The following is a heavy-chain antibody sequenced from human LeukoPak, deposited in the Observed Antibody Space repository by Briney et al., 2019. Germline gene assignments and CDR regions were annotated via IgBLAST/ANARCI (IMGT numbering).Heavy chain of an antibody. Sequence: GGSLRLSCAASGFTFSSYAMSWVRQAPGKGLEWVSAISGSGGSTYYADSVKGRFTISRDNSKNTLYLQMNSLRAEDTAVYYCVHCGGDCYPCCGMDGWGQGTTVTVSS. CDR3: VHCGGDCYPCCGMDG. J-gene: IGHJ6*02. D-gene: IGHD2-21*02. CDR1: GFTFSSYA. V-gene: IGHV3-23*01. CDR2: ISGSGGST.